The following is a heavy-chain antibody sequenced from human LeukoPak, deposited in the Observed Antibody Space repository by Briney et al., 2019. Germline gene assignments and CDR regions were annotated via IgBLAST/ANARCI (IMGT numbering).Heavy chain of an antibody. CDR2: IYYSGST. CDR3: ARAQQLVAGNWFDP. Sequence: PSETLSLTCTVSGGSISSYYWSWIRQPPGKGLEWIGYIYYSGSTNYNPSLKSRVTISVDTSKNQFSLKLSSVTAADTAVYYCARAQQLVAGNWFDPWGQGTLVTVSS. V-gene: IGHV4-59*01. CDR1: GGSISSYY. D-gene: IGHD6-13*01. J-gene: IGHJ5*02.